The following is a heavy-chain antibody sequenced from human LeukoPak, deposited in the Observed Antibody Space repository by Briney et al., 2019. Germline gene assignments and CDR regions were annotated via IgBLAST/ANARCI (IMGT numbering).Heavy chain of an antibody. CDR2: IKSKTGNGTT. CDR3: TTDRYGGFDY. D-gene: IGHD3-10*01. Sequence: GGSLRLSCAASGFTFSNAWMSWVRQAPGKGLEWVGRIKSKTGNGTTDYAAPVKVRFTISRDVSKNTLYLQMNSLNTEVTAVYSWTTDRYGGFDYWGQGALVTVSS. J-gene: IGHJ4*02. CDR1: GFTFSNAW. V-gene: IGHV3-15*01.